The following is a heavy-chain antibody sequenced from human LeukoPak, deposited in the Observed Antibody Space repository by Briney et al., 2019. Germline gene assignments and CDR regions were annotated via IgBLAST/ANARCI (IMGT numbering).Heavy chain of an antibody. V-gene: IGHV3-11*04. CDR2: ISSSGSTI. D-gene: IGHD5-18*01. CDR1: GFTFSDYY. J-gene: IGHJ4*02. Sequence: PGGSLRLSCAASGFTFSDYYMSWIRQAPGKGLEWVSYISSSGSTIYYADSVKGRFTISRDNAKNTLYLQMNSLRAEDTAVYYCARPEAPQAGYSDGYCFDYWGQGTLVTVSS. CDR3: ARPEAPQAGYSDGYCFDY.